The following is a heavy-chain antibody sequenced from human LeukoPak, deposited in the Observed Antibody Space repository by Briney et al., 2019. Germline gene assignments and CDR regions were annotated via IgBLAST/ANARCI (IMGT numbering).Heavy chain of an antibody. CDR2: IIGSGGST. CDR3: AKASGPSGYYYMDV. V-gene: IGHV3-23*01. CDR1: GFTFSSYA. Sequence: GGSLRLSCAASGFTFSSYAMTWVRQAPGKGLEWVSAIIGSGGSTYYADSVKGRFTISRDNSKNTLYLQMNSLRADDTAIYYCAKASGPSGYYYMDVRGKGTTVTVSS. J-gene: IGHJ6*03.